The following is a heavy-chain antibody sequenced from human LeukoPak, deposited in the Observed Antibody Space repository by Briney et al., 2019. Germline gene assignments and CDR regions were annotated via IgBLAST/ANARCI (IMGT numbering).Heavy chain of an antibody. CDR1: GFTFSSCA. V-gene: IGHV3-23*01. Sequence: GGSLRLSCAASGFTFSSCAMSWVRQAPGKGLEWVSAISGSGVTYYADSVKGRFTISRDNAKNSLYLQMNSLRAEDTAIYYCASFTDYWGQGTLVTVSS. J-gene: IGHJ4*02. CDR2: ISGSGVT. CDR3: ASFTDY.